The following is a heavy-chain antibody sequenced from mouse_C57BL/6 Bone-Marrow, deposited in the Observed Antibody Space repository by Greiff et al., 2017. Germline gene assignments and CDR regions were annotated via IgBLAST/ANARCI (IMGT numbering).Heavy chain of an antibody. J-gene: IGHJ2*01. Sequence: VKLQESGPELVKPGASVKISCKASGYSFTSYYIHWVKQRPGQGLEWIGWIYPGSGNTRYNEKLKGKATLTADTSSSTAYMQLSSLTSEDSAVYYCAELIPYYFDYWGQGTTLTVSS. CDR3: AELIPYYFDY. V-gene: IGHV1-66*01. CDR2: IYPGSGNT. D-gene: IGHD4-1*01. CDR1: GYSFTSYY.